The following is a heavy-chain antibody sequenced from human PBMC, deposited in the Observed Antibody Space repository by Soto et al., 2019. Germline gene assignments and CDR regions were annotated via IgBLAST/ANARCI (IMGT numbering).Heavy chain of an antibody. D-gene: IGHD6-19*01. CDR3: ARAVAVPADFDY. CDR2: INAGNGNT. CDR1: GYTFTGYA. J-gene: IGHJ4*02. Sequence: ASVKVSCKASGYTFTGYAMHWVRQAPGQRLEWMGWINAGNGNTKYSQKFQGRVTITRDTSAGAAYMELSSLSSEDTAVYYCARAVAVPADFDYWGQGILVTVSS. V-gene: IGHV1-3*01.